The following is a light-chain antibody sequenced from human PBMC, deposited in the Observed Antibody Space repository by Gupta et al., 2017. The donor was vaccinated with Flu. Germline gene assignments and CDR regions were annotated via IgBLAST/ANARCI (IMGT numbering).Light chain of an antibody. CDR3: NSRDSSANYF. CDR2: GKN. Sequence: SSELTQDPAVSVALGQTVRITCQGDSLRSYYVSWYQQEPGQAPVLVFYGKNNRPSGIPDRFSGSSSGNAASLTITGAQAEDEADYYCNSRDSSANYFFGGGTKLTVL. J-gene: IGLJ2*01. V-gene: IGLV3-19*01. CDR1: SLRSYY.